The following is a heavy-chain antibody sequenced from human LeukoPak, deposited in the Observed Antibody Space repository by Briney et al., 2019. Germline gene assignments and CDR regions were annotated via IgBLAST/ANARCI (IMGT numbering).Heavy chain of an antibody. CDR2: ISGSGATT. D-gene: IGHD3-10*01. V-gene: IGHV3-23*01. Sequence: GGSLRLSCAASGFTFKTYGMSWVRQAPGKGLEWLSGISGSGATTYYPDSLKGRLTISRDNSNNTLYLEMTSLRAENTAVYYCVREYFGSGSDYFDFWGQGSLVTVAS. CDR3: VREYFGSGSDYFDF. J-gene: IGHJ4*02. CDR1: GFTFKTYG.